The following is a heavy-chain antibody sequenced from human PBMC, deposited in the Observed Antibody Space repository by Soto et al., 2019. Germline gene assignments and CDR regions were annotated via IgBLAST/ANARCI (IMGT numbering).Heavy chain of an antibody. CDR2: IWYDGSNK. CDR3: ARGAGSGSYWDWFDP. CDR1: GFTFSSYG. D-gene: IGHD3-10*01. Sequence: QVQLVESGGGVVQPGRSLRLSCAASGFTFSSYGMHWVRQAPGKGLEWVAVIWYDGSNKYYADSVKGRFTISRDNSKNTLDLPMNSLRAEDTAVYYCARGAGSGSYWDWFDPWGQGTLVTVSS. J-gene: IGHJ5*02. V-gene: IGHV3-33*01.